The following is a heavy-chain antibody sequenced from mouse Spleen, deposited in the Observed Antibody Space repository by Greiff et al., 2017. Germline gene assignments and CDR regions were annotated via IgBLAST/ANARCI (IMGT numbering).Heavy chain of an antibody. Sequence: EVMLVESGGGLVKPGGSLKLSCAASGFTFSSYAMSWVRQTPEKRLEWVATISSGGSYTYYPDSVKGRFTISRDNAKNTLYLQMSSLRSEDTAMYYCARPSSTVAWFAYWGQGTLVTVSA. V-gene: IGHV5-9-1*01. J-gene: IGHJ3*01. CDR2: ISSGGSYT. CDR3: ARPSSTVAWFAY. D-gene: IGHD4-1*02. CDR1: GFTFSSYA.